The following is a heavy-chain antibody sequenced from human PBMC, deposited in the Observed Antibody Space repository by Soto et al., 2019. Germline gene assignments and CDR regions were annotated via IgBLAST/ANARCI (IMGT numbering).Heavy chain of an antibody. CDR1: GGTFSSYA. V-gene: IGHV1-69*13. Sequence: SVKVSCKASGGTFSSYAISWVRQAPGQGLEWMGGIIPIFGTANYAQKFQGRVTITADESTSTAYMELSSMRSEDTAVYYCARELRSGLDGKLGHWGQGTLVTVSS. CDR3: ARELRSGLDGKLGH. CDR2: IIPIFGTA. D-gene: IGHD6-19*01. J-gene: IGHJ4*02.